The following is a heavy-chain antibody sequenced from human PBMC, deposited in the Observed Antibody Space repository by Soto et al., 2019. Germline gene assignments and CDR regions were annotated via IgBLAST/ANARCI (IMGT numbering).Heavy chain of an antibody. V-gene: IGHV3-30-3*01. CDR3: ARAAYSNWAFYYGMYV. Sequence: PGGSLRLSCAASGFTFSSYAMHWVRQAPGKGLEWLTVISYDGNKKYYADSMKGRFTVSRDNSKNTLYLQINSLRAEDTAVYYCARAAYSNWAFYYGMYVLGQGTTVTVSS. J-gene: IGHJ6*02. D-gene: IGHD7-27*01. CDR2: ISYDGNKK. CDR1: GFTFSSYA.